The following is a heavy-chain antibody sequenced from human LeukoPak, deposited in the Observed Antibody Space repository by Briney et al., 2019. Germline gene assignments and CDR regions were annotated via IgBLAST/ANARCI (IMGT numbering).Heavy chain of an antibody. D-gene: IGHD6-19*01. J-gene: IGHJ4*02. V-gene: IGHV3-33*01. CDR1: GFTFSSYG. CDR3: ARADGSVAGPPSGH. CDR2: IWYDGSNK. Sequence: GRSLRLSCAASGFTFSSYGMHWVRQAPGKGLEWVAVIWYDGSNKYYADSVKGRFTISRDNSKNTLYLQMISLRTEDTAVYYCARADGSVAGPPSGHWGQGTLVTVSS.